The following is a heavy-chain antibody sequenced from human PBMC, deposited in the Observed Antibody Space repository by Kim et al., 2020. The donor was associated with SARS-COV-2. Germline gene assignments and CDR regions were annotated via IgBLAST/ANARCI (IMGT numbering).Heavy chain of an antibody. D-gene: IGHD3-16*01. Sequence: IYNADSMKGRFTISRDNAKNSLYLQMNSLRAEDTAVYYCAREGADAAFDIWGQGTMVTVSS. CDR3: AREGADAAFDI. V-gene: IGHV3-11*04. CDR2: I. J-gene: IGHJ3*02.